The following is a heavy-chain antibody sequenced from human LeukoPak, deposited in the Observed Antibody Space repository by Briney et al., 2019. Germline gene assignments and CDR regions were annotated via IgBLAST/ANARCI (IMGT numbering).Heavy chain of an antibody. J-gene: IGHJ3*02. CDR3: AKAYYGSGSYWDDAFDI. CDR1: GFTFSSYA. D-gene: IGHD3-10*01. Sequence: GGSLRLSCAASGFTFSSYAMSWVRQAPGKGLEWVSAISGSGGSTYYADSVKGRFTISRDNSKNTLYLQMNSLRAEDTAVYYCAKAYYGSGSYWDDAFDIWGQGTMVTVSS. CDR2: ISGSGGST. V-gene: IGHV3-23*01.